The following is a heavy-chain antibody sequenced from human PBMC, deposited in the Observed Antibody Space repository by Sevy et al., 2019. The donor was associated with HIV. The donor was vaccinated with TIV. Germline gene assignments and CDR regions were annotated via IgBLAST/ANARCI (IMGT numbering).Heavy chain of an antibody. CDR1: GFTFSSYA. CDR3: ARAAGFWSGIIFDY. D-gene: IGHD3-3*01. V-gene: IGHV3-23*01. J-gene: IGHJ4*02. Sequence: GGSLRLSCAASGFTFSSYAMSWVRQAPGKGLEWVSAISGSGGSTYYAHAVKGRFTISRDNSKNTLYLQMNSLRAEDTAVYYCARAAGFWSGIIFDYWGQGTLVTVSS. CDR2: ISGSGGST.